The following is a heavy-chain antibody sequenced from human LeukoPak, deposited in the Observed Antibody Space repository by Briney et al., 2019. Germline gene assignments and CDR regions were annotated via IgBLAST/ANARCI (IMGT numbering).Heavy chain of an antibody. D-gene: IGHD5-18*01. CDR1: GFTFSSYS. Sequence: GGSLRLSCAASGFTFSSYSMNWVRQAPGKGLEWVSYISSSSGTIYYADSVKGRFTISRDNAKNSLHLQMNSLRAEDTAVYYCASLYSYGHTNWGQGTLVTVSS. J-gene: IGHJ4*02. CDR3: ASLYSYGHTN. CDR2: ISSSSGTI. V-gene: IGHV3-48*01.